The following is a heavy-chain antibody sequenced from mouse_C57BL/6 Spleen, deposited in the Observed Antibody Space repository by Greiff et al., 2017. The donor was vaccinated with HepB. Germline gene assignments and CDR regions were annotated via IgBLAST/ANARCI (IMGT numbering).Heavy chain of an antibody. CDR3: ARGHRVTWFSD. CDR1: GYTFTSYW. CDR2: INPSNGAT. V-gene: IGHV1-53*01. Sequence: QVQLQQPGTELVQPGASVKLSCKASGYTFTSYWMHWVKQRPGQGLEWIGNINPSNGATNSNEKFKSKGTLTVEKSSSTAYMQLSSLTSEDSAVYYCARGHRVTWFSDWGQGTLVTVSA. D-gene: IGHD2-13*01. J-gene: IGHJ3*01.